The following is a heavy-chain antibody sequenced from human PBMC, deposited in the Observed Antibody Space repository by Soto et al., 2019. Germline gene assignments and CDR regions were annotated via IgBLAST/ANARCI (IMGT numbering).Heavy chain of an antibody. CDR3: TTDPGVGDYYYYGMDV. D-gene: IGHD3-10*01. CDR2: IKSKTDGGTT. V-gene: IGHV3-15*01. CDR1: GFTFSNAW. J-gene: IGHJ6*02. Sequence: LGGSLRLSCAASGFTFSNAWMSCVRQAPGKGLEWVGRIKSKTDGGTTDYAAPVKGRFTISRDDSKNTLYLQMNSLKTEDTAVYYCTTDPGVGDYYYYGMDVWGQGTTVTVSS.